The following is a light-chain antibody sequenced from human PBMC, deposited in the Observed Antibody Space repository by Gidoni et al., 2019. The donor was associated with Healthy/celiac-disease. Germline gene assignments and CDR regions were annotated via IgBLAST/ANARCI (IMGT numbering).Light chain of an antibody. CDR3: AAWDDSLNGLV. CDR1: SSNIGSNT. CDR2: SNN. V-gene: IGLV1-44*01. Sequence: SVLSQPPPASGTPAQRVTISCSGSSSNIGSNTVNWYQQLPGTAPKLLIYSNNQRPSGVPDRFSGATSGTSASLAISGLQSEDEADYYCAAWDDSLNGLVFGGGTKLTVL. J-gene: IGLJ2*01.